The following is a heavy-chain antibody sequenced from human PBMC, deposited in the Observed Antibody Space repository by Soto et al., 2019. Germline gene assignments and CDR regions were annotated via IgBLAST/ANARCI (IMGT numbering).Heavy chain of an antibody. V-gene: IGHV3-33*01. Sequence: GGSLRLSCAASGFTFSSYGMHWVRQAPGKGLEWVAVIWYDGSNKYYADSVKGRFTISRDNSKNTLYLQMNSLRAEDTAVYYCARGSIRFLEWCSHYWGQGTLVTVSS. J-gene: IGHJ4*02. CDR2: IWYDGSNK. CDR1: GFTFSSYG. CDR3: ARGSIRFLEWCSHY. D-gene: IGHD3-3*01.